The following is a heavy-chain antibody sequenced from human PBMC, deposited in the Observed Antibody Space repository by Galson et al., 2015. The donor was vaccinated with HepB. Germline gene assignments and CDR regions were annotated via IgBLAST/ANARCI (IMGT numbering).Heavy chain of an antibody. Sequence: SLRLSCAASGFTFSSYGMHWVRQAPGKGLEWVAVIWYDGSNKYYADSVKGRFTISRDNSKNTLYLQMNSLRAEDTAVYYCARESVVGAPIYYDAFDIWGQGTMVTVSS. CDR1: GFTFSSYG. D-gene: IGHD1-26*01. J-gene: IGHJ3*02. CDR2: IWYDGSNK. V-gene: IGHV3-33*01. CDR3: ARESVVGAPIYYDAFDI.